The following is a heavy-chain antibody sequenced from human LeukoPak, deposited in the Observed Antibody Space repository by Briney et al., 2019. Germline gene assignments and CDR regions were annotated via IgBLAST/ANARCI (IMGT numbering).Heavy chain of an antibody. CDR2: TYSGGST. V-gene: IGHV3-53*01. Sequence: GGSLRLSCAPSGFTVSSNYMSWVRQAPGKGLEWVSVTYSGGSTYYADSVKGRFTISRDNSKNTLYLQMNSLRAEDTAVYYWASFNVRDSNYDEYWGEGTLVTVSS. CDR1: GFTVSSNY. D-gene: IGHD4-11*01. J-gene: IGHJ4*02. CDR3: ASFNVRDSNYDEY.